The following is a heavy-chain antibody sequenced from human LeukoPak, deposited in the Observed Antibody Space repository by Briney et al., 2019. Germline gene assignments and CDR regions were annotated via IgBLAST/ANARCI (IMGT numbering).Heavy chain of an antibody. CDR3: ARDVWTVTTKVWFDP. CDR1: GGTFSSYA. J-gene: IGHJ5*02. D-gene: IGHD4-17*01. CDR2: IIPILGIA. V-gene: IGHV1-69*04. Sequence: GSSVKVACKASGGTFSSYAISWVRQAPGQGLEWMGRIIPILGIANYVQKFQVRVTITADKSTSTAYMELSSLRSEDTAVYYCARDVWTVTTKVWFDPWGQGTLVTVSS.